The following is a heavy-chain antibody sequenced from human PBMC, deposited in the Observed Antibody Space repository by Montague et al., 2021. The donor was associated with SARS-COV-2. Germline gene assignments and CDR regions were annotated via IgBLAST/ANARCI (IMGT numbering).Heavy chain of an antibody. V-gene: IGHV4-34*01. Sequence: SETLSLTCGVYGGSFGDDHWSWIRQPPGKGLEWIGEIYHSGSTNYNPSLKSRVTISVDKSKNQFSLKLSSVTAADTAVYYCARMALASSSSDFDYWGQGTLVTVSS. D-gene: IGHD6-6*01. J-gene: IGHJ4*02. CDR2: IYHSGST. CDR1: GGSFGDDH. CDR3: ARMALASSSSDFDY.